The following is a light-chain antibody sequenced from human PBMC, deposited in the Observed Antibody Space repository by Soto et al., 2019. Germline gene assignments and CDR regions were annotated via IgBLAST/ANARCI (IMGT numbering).Light chain of an antibody. Sequence: DIQMTQSPSTLSASVGDRVTITCRASQSISSWLAWYQQKPGKAPKLLIYDASSLESGVPSRFSGSGSGTEFTLTISCLKPDDCTTYYCQQYNSYSQTSGQGTKVQIK. CDR3: QQYNSYSQT. J-gene: IGKJ1*01. CDR2: DAS. CDR1: QSISSW. V-gene: IGKV1-5*01.